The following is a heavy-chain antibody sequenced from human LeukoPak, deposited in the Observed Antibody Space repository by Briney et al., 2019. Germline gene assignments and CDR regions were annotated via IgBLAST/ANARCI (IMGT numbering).Heavy chain of an antibody. V-gene: IGHV3-66*01. CDR2: IYNGGTT. Sequence: PGGSLRLSCAASGFTVNYMTWVRQAPGKGLGWVSVIYNGGTTYYADSAKGRFTISRDNSENTLYLQMNSLRAEDTAVYYCAKIWGPLLDTAMVKGYYFDYWGQGTLVTVSS. D-gene: IGHD5-18*01. CDR1: GFTVNY. J-gene: IGHJ4*02. CDR3: AKIWGPLLDTAMVKGYYFDY.